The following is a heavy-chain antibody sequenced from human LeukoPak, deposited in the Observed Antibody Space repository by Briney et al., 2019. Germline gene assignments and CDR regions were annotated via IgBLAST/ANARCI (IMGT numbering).Heavy chain of an antibody. Sequence: ASVKVSCKASGYTSTSYDINWVRQATGQGLEWMGWMNPNSGNTGYAQKFQGRVTMTRNTSISTAYMELSSLRSEDTAVYYCARRYGSGSYYNVFYYYYYMDVRGKGTTVTVSS. CDR3: ARRYGSGSYYNVFYYYYYMDV. CDR1: GYTSTSYD. J-gene: IGHJ6*03. CDR2: MNPNSGNT. V-gene: IGHV1-8*01. D-gene: IGHD3-10*01.